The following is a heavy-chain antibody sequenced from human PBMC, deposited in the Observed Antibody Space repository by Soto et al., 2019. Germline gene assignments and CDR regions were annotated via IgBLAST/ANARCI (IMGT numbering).Heavy chain of an antibody. D-gene: IGHD2-21*02. CDR3: AREAVVTAAGNDAFDI. CDR2: ISSSGSTI. Sequence: GGSLRLSCAASGFTFGSYEMNWVRQAPGKGLEWVSYISSSGSTIYNADSVKGRFTISRDNAKNSLYLQMNSLRAEDTAVYYCAREAVVTAAGNDAFDIWGQGTMVTVSS. V-gene: IGHV3-48*03. CDR1: GFTFGSYE. J-gene: IGHJ3*02.